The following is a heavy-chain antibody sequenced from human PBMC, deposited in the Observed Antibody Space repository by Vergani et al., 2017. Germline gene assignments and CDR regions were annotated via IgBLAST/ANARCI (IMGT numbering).Heavy chain of an antibody. D-gene: IGHD2-8*01. V-gene: IGHV3-15*07. Sequence: EVQLVESGGGIVKPGGSLRLSCVASGFSFRNAWMNWVRRTPGPGLEWVGRIKSTYDRGTIDYTAAVKGRFTISRDDSRNTLLLQMNGLKTEDIGVYYCTTDPRYCGNGSCYWVRDHQYYGMDVWGQGTTVTVSS. J-gene: IGHJ6*02. CDR1: GFSFRNAW. CDR3: TTDPRYCGNGSCYWVRDHQYYGMDV. CDR2: IKSTYDRGTI.